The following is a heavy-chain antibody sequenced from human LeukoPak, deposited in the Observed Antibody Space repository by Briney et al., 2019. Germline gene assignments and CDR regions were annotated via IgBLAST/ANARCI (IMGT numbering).Heavy chain of an antibody. CDR2: IWYDGSNK. CDR3: ARVRGVIDGPRWTMARFYYYGMDV. J-gene: IGHJ6*01. D-gene: IGHD3-10*01. CDR1: GFTFSSYG. V-gene: IGHV3-33*01. Sequence: GGSLRLSCAASGFTFSSYGMHWVRQAPGKGLEWVAVIWYDGSNKYYADSVKGRFTISRGNSKNTLYLQMNGLRAEDTAVYYCARVRGVIDGPRWTMARFYYYGMDVWGQGTTVTVSS.